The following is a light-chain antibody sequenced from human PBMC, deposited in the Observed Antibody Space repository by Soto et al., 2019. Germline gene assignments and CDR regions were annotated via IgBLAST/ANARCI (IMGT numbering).Light chain of an antibody. J-gene: IGKJ5*01. CDR3: QQYYSTPWT. Sequence: EIVMAQFPETLAVSVGERATIKCRSSQSLLHSSDNRNYLTWYQQKPGQPPKLLIYWASTRQSGVPDRFSGSGSGTDFTLTINSLQAEDVAVYYCQQYYSTPWTFGQGTRLEIK. CDR2: WAS. V-gene: IGKV4-1*01. CDR1: QSLLHSSDNRNY.